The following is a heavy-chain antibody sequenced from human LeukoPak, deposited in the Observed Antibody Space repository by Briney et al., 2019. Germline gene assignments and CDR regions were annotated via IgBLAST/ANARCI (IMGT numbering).Heavy chain of an antibody. V-gene: IGHV3-9*01. Sequence: PGGSLRLSCAASGFTFDDYAMHWVRQAPGKGLEWVSGISWNSGSIGYADSVKGRFTISRDNAKNSLYLQMNGLRADDTALYYCARDKNCRSTTCYQPPAGFDPWGQGTLVIVSS. CDR1: GFTFDDYA. D-gene: IGHD2-2*01. J-gene: IGHJ5*02. CDR2: ISWNSGSI. CDR3: ARDKNCRSTTCYQPPAGFDP.